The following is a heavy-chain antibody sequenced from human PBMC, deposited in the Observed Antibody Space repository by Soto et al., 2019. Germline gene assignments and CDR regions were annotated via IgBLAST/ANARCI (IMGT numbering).Heavy chain of an antibody. V-gene: IGHV3-23*01. CDR3: ARIKEGSGSYYLRAMDV. Sequence: PGGSLRLSCAASGFTFSSYAMSWVRQAPGNGLEWVSAISGSGGSTYYADSVKGRFTISRDNSKNTLYLQMNSPRAEDTAVYYCARIKEGSGSYYLRAMDVWGQGTTVTVSS. J-gene: IGHJ6*02. CDR2: ISGSGGST. D-gene: IGHD3-10*01. CDR1: GFTFSSYA.